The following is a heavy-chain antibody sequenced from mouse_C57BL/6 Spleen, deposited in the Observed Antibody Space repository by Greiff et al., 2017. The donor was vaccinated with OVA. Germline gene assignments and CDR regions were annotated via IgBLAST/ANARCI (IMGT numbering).Heavy chain of an antibody. V-gene: IGHV1-82*01. CDR2: IYPGDGDT. CDR1: GYAFSSSW. CDR3: ARDSSGYYFDY. D-gene: IGHD3-2*02. J-gene: IGHJ2*01. Sequence: QVQLKESGPELVKPGASVKISCKASGYAFSSSWMNWVKQRPGKGLEWIGRIYPGDGDTNYNGKFKGKATLTADKSSITAYMQLSSLTSEDSAVYFCARDSSGYYFDYWGQGTTLTVSS.